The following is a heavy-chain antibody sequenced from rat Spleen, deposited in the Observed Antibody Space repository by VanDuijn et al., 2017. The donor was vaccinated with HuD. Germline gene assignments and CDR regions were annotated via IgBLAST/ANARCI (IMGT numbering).Heavy chain of an antibody. CDR2: INSAGST. Sequence: EVPLQESGPGLVKPSQSLSLTCSVTGHSITSSYRWNWIRKFPGNKLEWMGYINSAGSTNYNPSLKSRISITRDTSKNQFFLQVNSVTTEDTATYYCASLYSSYSLYYFDYWGQGVMVTVSS. J-gene: IGHJ2*01. D-gene: IGHD1-2*01. V-gene: IGHV3-3*01. CDR1: GHSITSSYR. CDR3: ASLYSSYSLYYFDY.